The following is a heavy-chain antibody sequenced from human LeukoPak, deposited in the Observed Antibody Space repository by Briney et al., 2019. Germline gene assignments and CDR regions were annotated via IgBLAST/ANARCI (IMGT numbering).Heavy chain of an antibody. V-gene: IGHV4-59*11. CDR3: SRAGTGFNIPGAY. J-gene: IGHJ4*02. D-gene: IGHD1-14*01. CDR1: GASISSHY. Sequence: SETLSLTCSVSGASISSHYWSWIRQPPGKGLEWIGYIHYSGSTNCNPSLKSRVTIPLDTSKNQFSLKLTSVTAADTAVYYCSRAGTGFNIPGAYRGQGTLVTVSS. CDR2: IHYSGST.